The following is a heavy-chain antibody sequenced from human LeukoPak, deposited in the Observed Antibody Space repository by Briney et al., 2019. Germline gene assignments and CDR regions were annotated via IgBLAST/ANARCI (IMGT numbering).Heavy chain of an antibody. V-gene: IGHV3-7*03. J-gene: IGHJ6*03. CDR2: IKQDGSEK. CDR3: ARVLRYCSGGNCYSGGLGYMDV. CDR1: GFSFKDYN. Sequence: GGSLRLSCAASGFSFKDYNMHWVRQAPGKGLEWVANIKQDGSEKHYVDSVKGRFTISRDNAKNSLYLQMSSLRAEDTAVYYCARVLRYCSGGNCYSGGLGYMDVWGKGTTVTISS. D-gene: IGHD2-15*01.